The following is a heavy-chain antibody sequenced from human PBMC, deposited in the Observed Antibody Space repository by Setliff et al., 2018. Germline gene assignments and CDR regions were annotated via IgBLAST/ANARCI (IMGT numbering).Heavy chain of an antibody. CDR2: IIQGGNT. CDR3: ARDRGGASTRDH. J-gene: IGHJ4*02. Sequence: GGSLRLSCEGSGFTFAAYSFTWVRQAPGKGLEFVSGIIQGGNTYYGDSVKGRFTMSRDNSKNTVYLQMNSLRAEDTAIYYCARDRGGASTRDHWGQGTLVTVSS. V-gene: IGHV3-23*01. D-gene: IGHD1-26*01. CDR1: GFTFAAYS.